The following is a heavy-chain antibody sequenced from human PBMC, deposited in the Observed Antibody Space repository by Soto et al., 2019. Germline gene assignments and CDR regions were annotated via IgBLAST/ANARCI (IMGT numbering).Heavy chain of an antibody. CDR2: IYHSGST. J-gene: IGHJ4*02. V-gene: IGHV4-30-2*01. CDR3: ARGVRSGGSWEWDY. D-gene: IGHD2-15*01. CDR1: GGSISSGGYS. Sequence: QLQLQESGSGLVKPSQTLSLTCAVSGGSISSGGYSWSWIRQPPGKGLEWIGYIYHSGSTYYNPSLKSRVTISVDRSKNQFSLKLSSVTAADMAVYYCARGVRSGGSWEWDYWGQGTLVTVSS.